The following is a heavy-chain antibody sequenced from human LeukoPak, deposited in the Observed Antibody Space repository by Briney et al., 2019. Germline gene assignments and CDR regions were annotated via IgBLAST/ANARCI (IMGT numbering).Heavy chain of an antibody. J-gene: IGHJ4*02. Sequence: GGSLRLSCEVPGFTFSTYWMNSVRQAPGKGLEWVATIKQDGSEKYDVGCVKGRFTIFRDNVKNSLYLQMNSLRAEDTAVYYCARSGVAFAGVTSFGHWGQGTLVTVSS. D-gene: IGHD3-16*01. CDR2: IKQDGSEK. CDR3: ARSGVAFAGVTSFGH. CDR1: GFTFSTYW. V-gene: IGHV3-7*02.